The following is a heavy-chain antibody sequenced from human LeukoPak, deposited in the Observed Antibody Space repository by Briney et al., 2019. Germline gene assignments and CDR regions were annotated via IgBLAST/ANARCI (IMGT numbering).Heavy chain of an antibody. V-gene: IGHV3-48*03. CDR3: ARDIRITPSRDLDS. CDR1: GFTFSSYE. Sequence: PGRSLRLSCAASGFTFSSYEMNWIRQAPGKGLEWVSYISSAGSGMYYADSVKGRFTISRDNAKNSLFLQMNSLRVEDTAVYYCARDIRITPSRDLDSWGQGTLVTVSS. D-gene: IGHD2-15*01. J-gene: IGHJ5*01. CDR2: ISSAGSGM.